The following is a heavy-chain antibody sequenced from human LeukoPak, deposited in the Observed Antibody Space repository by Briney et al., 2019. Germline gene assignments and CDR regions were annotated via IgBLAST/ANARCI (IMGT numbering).Heavy chain of an antibody. V-gene: IGHV3-74*03. J-gene: IGHJ4*02. CDR2: INGDASNT. CDR3: AKDGWLESGRTPFYFDS. D-gene: IGHD3-10*01. Sequence: GGSLRLSCAASVLTFNSYWMHWVRQVAGKGRVCVARINGDASNTTYADSVKGRFAISRDNARNSLYLQMSSLRVEDTAVYYCAKDGWLESGRTPFYFDSWGQGTLVTVSS. CDR1: VLTFNSYW.